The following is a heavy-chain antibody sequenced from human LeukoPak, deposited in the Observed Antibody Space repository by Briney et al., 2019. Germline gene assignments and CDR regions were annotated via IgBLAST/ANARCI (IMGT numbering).Heavy chain of an antibody. V-gene: IGHV3-7*01. J-gene: IGHJ4*02. D-gene: IGHD3-10*01. CDR2: IKQDGSEK. CDR3: ARGARSFDY. CDR1: GFTFSSNW. Sequence: QTGGSLRLSCAASGFTFSSNWMSWVRQAPGKGLEWVANIKQDGSEKYYVDSVKGRFTISRDNAKNSLYLQMNSLRAEDTAVYYCARGARSFDYWGQGTLVTVSS.